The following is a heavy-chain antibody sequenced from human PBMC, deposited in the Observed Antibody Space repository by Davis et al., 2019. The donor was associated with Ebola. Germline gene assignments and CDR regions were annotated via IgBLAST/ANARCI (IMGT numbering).Heavy chain of an antibody. CDR3: ARVFTMVQGRGWFDP. Sequence: MPSETLSLTCAVSGGSISSSNWWSWVRQPPGKGLEWIGEIYHSGSTNYNPSLKSRVTISVDTSKNQFSLKLSSVTAADTAVYYCARVFTMVQGRGWFDPWGQGTLVTVSS. CDR2: IYHSGST. V-gene: IGHV4-4*02. CDR1: GGSISSSNW. D-gene: IGHD3-10*01. J-gene: IGHJ5*02.